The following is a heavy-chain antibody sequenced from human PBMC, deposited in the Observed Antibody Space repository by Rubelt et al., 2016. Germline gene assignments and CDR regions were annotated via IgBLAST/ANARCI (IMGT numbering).Heavy chain of an antibody. V-gene: IGHV3-53*01. Sequence: EVQLVESGGGLIHPGGSLTLSCVASGFSVSSHYMTWVRQAPGKGLEWVSIMYRSGNTYYADSVEGRFTLSRDNSENSFILHMNSLKAEDTAVYFGARATRNGFYFNHWGQGAPVTVSS. D-gene: IGHD2-8*01. CDR1: GFSVSSHY. J-gene: IGHJ4*01. CDR3: ARATRNGFYFNH. CDR2: MYRSGNT.